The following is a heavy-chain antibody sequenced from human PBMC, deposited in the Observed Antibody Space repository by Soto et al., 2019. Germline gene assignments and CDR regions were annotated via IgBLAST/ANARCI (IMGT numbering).Heavy chain of an antibody. D-gene: IGHD7-27*01. CDR3: AKALMGTYYFDY. CDR2: ISGSGGST. V-gene: IGHV3-23*01. Sequence: GGSLRLSCAASGFTFSSYAMSWVRQAPGKGLEWVSAISGSGGSTYYADSVKGRFTISRDNSKNTLYLKMNSLRAEDTAVYYCAKALMGTYYFDYWGQGTLVTVSS. CDR1: GFTFSSYA. J-gene: IGHJ4*02.